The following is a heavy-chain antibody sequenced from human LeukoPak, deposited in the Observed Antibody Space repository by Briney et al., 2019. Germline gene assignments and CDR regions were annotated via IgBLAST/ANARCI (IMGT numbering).Heavy chain of an antibody. Sequence: PGGSLRLSCSVSGFTFSTFAMHWVRQAPGNGLEYVSSISSNGESTHYADSVKGRFTISRDNSRSTLYLQMSSLRAEDTAVYYCVITPRIQLWPADYFEYWGHGTLVNISS. CDR1: GFTFSTFA. V-gene: IGHV3-64D*06. J-gene: IGHJ4*01. CDR3: VITPRIQLWPADYFEY. CDR2: ISSNGEST. D-gene: IGHD5-18*01.